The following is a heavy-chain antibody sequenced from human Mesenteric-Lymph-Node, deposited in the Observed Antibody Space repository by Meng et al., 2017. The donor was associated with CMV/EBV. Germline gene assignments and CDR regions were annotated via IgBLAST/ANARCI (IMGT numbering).Heavy chain of an antibody. V-gene: IGHV4-34*01. J-gene: IGHJ5*02. CDR2: INHSGST. D-gene: IGHD3-3*01. CDR1: GGSFSGYY. Sequence: SETLSLTCAVYGGSFSGYYWSWIRQPPGKGLEWIGEINHSGSTNYNPSLKSRVTISVDTSKNQVSLRLNSMTAADTAVYYCARGNYDLWSSFSENWFDPWGQGTLVTVSS. CDR3: ARGNYDLWSSFSENWFDP.